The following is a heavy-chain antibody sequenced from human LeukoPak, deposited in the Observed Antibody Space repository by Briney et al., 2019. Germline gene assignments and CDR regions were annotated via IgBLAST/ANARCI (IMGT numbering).Heavy chain of an antibody. D-gene: IGHD3-10*01. J-gene: IGHJ5*02. CDR1: GYTFTGYY. CDR2: INPNSGGT. V-gene: IGHV1-2*02. Sequence: ASVKVSCKASGYTFTGYYMHWVRQAHGQGLEWMGWINPNSGGTNYAQKFQGRVTMTRDTSISTAYIELSRLRSDDTAVYYCARIAWFGESNWCDPWGQGTLVTVSS. CDR3: ARIAWFGESNWCDP.